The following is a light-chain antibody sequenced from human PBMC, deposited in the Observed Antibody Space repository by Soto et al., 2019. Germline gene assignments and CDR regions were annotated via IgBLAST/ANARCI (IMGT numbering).Light chain of an antibody. V-gene: IGKV3-15*01. CDR3: QQYNNWPPEET. CDR1: QSVSSN. CDR2: GAS. Sequence: EIVMTQSPAPPSVSPGERATLSCRARQSVSSNVAWYQHKPGQAPRLLIYGASTRATGIPARFSGSGSGTDFTLIISSLQSEDFAVYYCQQYNNWPPEETFGQGTKVDIK. J-gene: IGKJ1*01.